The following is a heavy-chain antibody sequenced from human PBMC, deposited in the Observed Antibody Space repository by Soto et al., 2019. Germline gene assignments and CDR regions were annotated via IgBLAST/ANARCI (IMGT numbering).Heavy chain of an antibody. Sequence: QVQLQQSSPGLVRPSQTLSLTCAISGDSVSSNSAAWNWIRQSPSRGIEWLGRTYYRSTRWYNDYAGSVKSRITVNPDTSKNQFSLHLNSVTPEDTAVYYCAGTTSRQWYYMDVWDKGTTVTVSS. CDR3: AGTTSRQWYYMDV. CDR2: TYYRSTRWYN. V-gene: IGHV6-1*01. CDR1: GDSVSSNSAA. D-gene: IGHD1-7*01. J-gene: IGHJ6*03.